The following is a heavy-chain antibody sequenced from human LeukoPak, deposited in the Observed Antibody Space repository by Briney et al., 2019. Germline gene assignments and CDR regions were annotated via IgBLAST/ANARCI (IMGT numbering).Heavy chain of an antibody. CDR1: GGTFSRYA. J-gene: IGHJ4*02. Sequence: SVKVSCKASGGTFSRYAISWVRQAPGQGLEWMGGIIPIFGTANYAQKFQGRVTITTDESTSTAYMELSSLRSEDTAVYYCARGPGTGTGHDYWGQGTLVTVSS. CDR2: IIPIFGTA. CDR3: ARGPGTGTGHDY. V-gene: IGHV1-69*05. D-gene: IGHD1-1*01.